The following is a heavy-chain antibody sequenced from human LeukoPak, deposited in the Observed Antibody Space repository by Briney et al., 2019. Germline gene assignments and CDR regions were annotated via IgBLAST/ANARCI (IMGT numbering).Heavy chain of an antibody. J-gene: IGHJ6*02. CDR1: GFTFSSYS. CDR3: ARSRGYYDSSGYRGGYYYGMDV. V-gene: IGHV3-21*01. D-gene: IGHD3-22*01. CDR2: ISSSSSYI. Sequence: GGSLRLSCAASGFTFSSYSMNWVRQAPGKGLEWVSSISSSSSYIYYADSVKGRFTISRDNAKNSLYLQMNSLRAEDTAVYYCARSRGYYDSSGYRGGYYYGMDVWGQGTTVTVSS.